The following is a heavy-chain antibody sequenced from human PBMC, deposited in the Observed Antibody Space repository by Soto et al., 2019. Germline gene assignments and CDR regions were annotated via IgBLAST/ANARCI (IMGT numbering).Heavy chain of an antibody. J-gene: IGHJ3*02. V-gene: IGHV1-2*02. CDR2: INPATGAA. D-gene: IGHD3-3*01. CDR1: GYPVTAYY. CDR3: SRGGGVGVAGSAAFDM. Sequence: QLHLVQSGAVVKKPGASVTVSCSASGYPVTAYYMHWVRQAPGRGLEWMGGINPATGAAKYTQTFQGRVNMARDPATNTVLNEPGRPTSEETAVFYRSRGGGVGVAGSAAFDMWGQGTLVTVSS.